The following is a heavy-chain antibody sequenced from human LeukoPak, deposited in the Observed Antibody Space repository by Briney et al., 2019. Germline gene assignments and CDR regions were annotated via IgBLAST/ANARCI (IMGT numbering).Heavy chain of an antibody. J-gene: IGHJ5*02. D-gene: IGHD3-22*01. Sequence: ASVKVSCKASGGTFSSYAISWVRQAPGQGLEWVGGIIPIFGTANYAQKFQGRVTITADKSTSTAYMELSSLRSEDTAVYYCARGGDYYDSSGYRPAWFDPWGQGTLVTVSS. CDR1: GGTFSSYA. V-gene: IGHV1-69*06. CDR2: IIPIFGTA. CDR3: ARGGDYYDSSGYRPAWFDP.